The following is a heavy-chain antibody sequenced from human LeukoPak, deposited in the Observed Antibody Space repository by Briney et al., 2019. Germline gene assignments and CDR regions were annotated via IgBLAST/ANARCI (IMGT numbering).Heavy chain of an antibody. Sequence: RASVKVSCKASGGTFSSYAISWVRQAPGQGLEWMGGIIPIFGTANYAQKLQGRVTMTTDTSTSTAYMELRSLRSDDTAVYYCARTQWLVQFAFDYWGQGTLVTVSS. D-gene: IGHD6-19*01. V-gene: IGHV1-69*05. J-gene: IGHJ4*02. CDR3: ARTQWLVQFAFDY. CDR2: IIPIFGTA. CDR1: GGTFSSYA.